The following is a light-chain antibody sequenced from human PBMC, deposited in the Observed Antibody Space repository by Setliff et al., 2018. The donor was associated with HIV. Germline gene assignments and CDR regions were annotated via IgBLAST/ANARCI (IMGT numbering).Light chain of an antibody. Sequence: DIVMTQSPDSLAVPLGERATINCKSSQSILYNSRNMNYLAWYRQKPGQPPKLLIYWASTRESGVPDRFSGSGSGTDFTLTISSLQAEDVAVYYCQQYYSTPFTFGQGTRLEI. CDR2: WAS. CDR1: QSILYNSRNMNY. CDR3: QQYYSTPFT. J-gene: IGKJ5*01. V-gene: IGKV4-1*01.